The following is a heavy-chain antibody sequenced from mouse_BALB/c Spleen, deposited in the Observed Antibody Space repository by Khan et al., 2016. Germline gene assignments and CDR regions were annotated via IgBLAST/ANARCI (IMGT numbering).Heavy chain of an antibody. CDR3: ASRTRTPRYFDV. CDR1: GFNIKDTN. CDR2: IDPANGNS. V-gene: IGHV14-3*02. J-gene: IGHJ1*01. Sequence: VQLKQSGAELVKPGASVKLSCTASGFNIKDTNMHWVKRRPEQGLEWIGKIDPANGNSNFDPKFQGKATITADTSSNTAYLQLSSLTSEGTAAYYCASRTRTPRYFDVWGAGTTVTVSS.